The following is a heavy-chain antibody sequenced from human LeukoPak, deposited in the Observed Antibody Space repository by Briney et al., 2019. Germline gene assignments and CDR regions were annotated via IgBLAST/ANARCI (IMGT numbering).Heavy chain of an antibody. Sequence: SETLSLTCTDSGGSISSYYWSWIRQPPGTGLELIGYIYYSGSTNYNPSLKSRVTISVDTSKNQFSLKLSSVTAADTAVYYCARRGWSGYYIDYWGQGTLVTVSS. J-gene: IGHJ4*02. D-gene: IGHD3-3*01. CDR3: ARRGWSGYYIDY. V-gene: IGHV4-59*08. CDR1: GGSISSYY. CDR2: IYYSGST.